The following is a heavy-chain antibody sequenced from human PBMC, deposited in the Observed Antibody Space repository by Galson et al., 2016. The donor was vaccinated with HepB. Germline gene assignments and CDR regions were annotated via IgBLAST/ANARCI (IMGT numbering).Heavy chain of an antibody. Sequence: SLRLSCAASGFTFSNYAMSWVRQAPGKGPEWVSAISGSGDNTYYADSVKGRFTITRDNAENKLYLQMNSLRPDDTAVYYCASDRVFYGMDVWGQGTTVTVSS. CDR2: ISGSGDNT. D-gene: IGHD2-8*01. V-gene: IGHV3-23*01. J-gene: IGHJ6*02. CDR3: ASDRVFYGMDV. CDR1: GFTFSNYA.